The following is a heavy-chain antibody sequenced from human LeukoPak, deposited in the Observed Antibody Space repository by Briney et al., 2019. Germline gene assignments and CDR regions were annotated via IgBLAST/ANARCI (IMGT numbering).Heavy chain of an antibody. D-gene: IGHD4-11*01. CDR3: ARGGATVTTRGYFQH. V-gene: IGHV3-48*01. CDR1: GFTFSTYS. J-gene: IGHJ1*01. Sequence: QPGGSLRLSCAASGFTFSTYSMNWVRQAPGKGLEWVSYISSSSSNILYADSVKGRFTISRDNAKNSLYLQMNSLRAEDTAVYYCARGGATVTTRGYFQHWGQGTLVTVSS. CDR2: ISSSSSNI.